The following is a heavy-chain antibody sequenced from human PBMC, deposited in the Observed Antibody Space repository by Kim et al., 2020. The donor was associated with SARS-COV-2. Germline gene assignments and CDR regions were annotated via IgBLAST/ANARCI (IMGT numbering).Heavy chain of an antibody. J-gene: IGHJ4*02. CDR2: IFDSGST. V-gene: IGHV4-39*01. CDR3: ATIDS. Sequence: IFDSGSTYPTPTLKSRLTLSVDTSKNQFSLQRSSVTAADTAVYYCATIDSWGQGTLVTVSS.